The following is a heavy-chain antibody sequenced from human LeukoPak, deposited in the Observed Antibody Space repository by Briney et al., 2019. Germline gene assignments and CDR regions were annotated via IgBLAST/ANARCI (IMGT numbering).Heavy chain of an antibody. D-gene: IGHD3-16*01. Sequence: SETLSLTCAVSGGSDTSRNWWSWVRQPPGKGLEWIGEVFHTGLNNYNPSLESRVTISVDESKNQVSLVLSSVSAADTAVYYCARGGGYYFDYWGQGTLVTVSS. CDR1: GGSDTSRNW. V-gene: IGHV4-4*02. CDR2: VFHTGLN. CDR3: ARGGGYYFDY. J-gene: IGHJ4*02.